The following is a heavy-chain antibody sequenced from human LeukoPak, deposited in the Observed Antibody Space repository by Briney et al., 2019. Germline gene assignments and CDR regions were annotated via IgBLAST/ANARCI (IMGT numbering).Heavy chain of an antibody. CDR1: GFTFSNAW. CDR2: IKSKTAGCTT. Sequence: GGSLRLSCAASGFTFSNAWMSWLRQAPGKGREWVGRIKSKTAGCTTDYAGPVKVRFTISRDDSKNTLYLQMKSLKTEDTAVYYCTTDSYDYVWGSYRYTDYWGQGTLVTVSS. J-gene: IGHJ4*02. D-gene: IGHD3-16*02. V-gene: IGHV3-15*01. CDR3: TTDSYDYVWGSYRYTDY.